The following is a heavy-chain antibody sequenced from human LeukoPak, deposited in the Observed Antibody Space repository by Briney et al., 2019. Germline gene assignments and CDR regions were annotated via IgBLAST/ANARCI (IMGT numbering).Heavy chain of an antibody. J-gene: IGHJ4*01. V-gene: IGHV3-48*04. Sequence: PGGSLRLSCAASGFTFSSYGMHWVRQAPGKGLEWVSYISSSGSTIYYADSVKGRFTISRDNAKNSLYLQMNSLRAEDTAVYYCVRDRTTGYDIPGTFDYWGQGTLVAVSS. CDR3: VRDRTTGYDIPGTFDY. D-gene: IGHD3-22*01. CDR1: GFTFSSYG. CDR2: ISSSGSTI.